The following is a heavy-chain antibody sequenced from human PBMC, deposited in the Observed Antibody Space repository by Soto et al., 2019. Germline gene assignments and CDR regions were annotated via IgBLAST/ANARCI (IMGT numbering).Heavy chain of an antibody. CDR3: ARTVIGGFDY. D-gene: IGHD3-16*02. CDR2: IYYSGST. J-gene: IGHJ4*02. V-gene: IGHV4-59*01. CDR1: GDSISSYY. Sequence: QVKLQESGPGLVKPSETLSLTCTVSGDSISSYYWSWIRQPPGKGLEWIAYIYYSGSTNYNPSLKSRVAISGATSKNQFSLKLSSVPAADTAVYYCARTVIGGFDYWGQGTLVTVSS.